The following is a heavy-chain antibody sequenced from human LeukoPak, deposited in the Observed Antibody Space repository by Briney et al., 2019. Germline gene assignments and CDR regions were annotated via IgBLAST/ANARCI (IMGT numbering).Heavy chain of an antibody. CDR3: AREGWDQRDTAAFDH. J-gene: IGHJ4*02. CDR2: INPNSGDR. Sequence: ASVKVSCKASGYTFTGHYMHWARQAPGQGLEWMGWINPNSGDRNSAQKFQGRVTMTRDTSISTVYMELSRLGPDDTAVYYCAREGWDQRDTAAFDHWGQGTLVTVSS. CDR1: GYTFTGHY. V-gene: IGHV1-2*02. D-gene: IGHD6-19*01.